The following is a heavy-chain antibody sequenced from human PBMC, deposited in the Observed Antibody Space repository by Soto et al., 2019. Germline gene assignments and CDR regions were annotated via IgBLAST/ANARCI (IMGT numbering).Heavy chain of an antibody. CDR3: AGGGGHDHNY. V-gene: IGHV3-7*03. J-gene: IGHJ4*02. D-gene: IGHD3-16*01. CDR2: INPDGNVG. CDR1: GFTFSTYW. Sequence: EGQLLGSGGGLVQPGGSLRLSCVGSGFTFSTYWMNWVRQAPGKGLEWVANINPDGNVGTYVDSVRGRFTTARDNAKISLYLQMNSLRADDKAVYFCAGGGGHDHNYWGQGIMVTVSS.